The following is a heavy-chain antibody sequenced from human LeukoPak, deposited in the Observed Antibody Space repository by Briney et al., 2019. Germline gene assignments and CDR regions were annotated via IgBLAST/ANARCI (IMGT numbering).Heavy chain of an antibody. V-gene: IGHV3-74*01. J-gene: IGHJ4*02. Sequence: PGGSLRLSCAASGFTFSSYWMHWVRQAPGKGLVWVSRINSDGSSTSCADSVKGRFTISRDNAKNTLYLQMNSLRAEDTAVYYCVKAIVAAGYDYWGQGTLVTVSS. CDR3: VKAIVAAGYDY. CDR2: INSDGSST. D-gene: IGHD6-13*01. CDR1: GFTFSSYW.